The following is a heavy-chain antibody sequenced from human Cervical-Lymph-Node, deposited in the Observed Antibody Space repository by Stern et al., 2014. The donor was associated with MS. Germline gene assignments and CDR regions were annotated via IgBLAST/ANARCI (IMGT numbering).Heavy chain of an antibody. V-gene: IGHV1-3*01. Sequence: QVQLVQSGAEVKKPGASVKVSSKASGYTFTSYAMHWVRQAPGQRLEWMGWINAGNGNTKYSQKFQGRVTITRDTSASTAYMELSSLRSEDTAVYYCARGPLRYFDWFPMYGMDVWGQGTTVTVSS. J-gene: IGHJ6*02. CDR3: ARGPLRYFDWFPMYGMDV. CDR2: INAGNGNT. CDR1: GYTFTSYA. D-gene: IGHD3-9*01.